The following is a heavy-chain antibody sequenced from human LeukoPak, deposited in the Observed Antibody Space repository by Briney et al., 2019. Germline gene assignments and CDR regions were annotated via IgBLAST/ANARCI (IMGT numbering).Heavy chain of an antibody. J-gene: IGHJ4*02. CDR3: AKHSDKYSSGWYAG. CDR2: ISGSGGST. D-gene: IGHD6-19*01. Sequence: GGSLRLSCAASGFTFSSYAMSWVRQAPGKGLEWVSAISGSGGSTYYADSVKGRFTISRDNSKNTLYLQMNSLRAEDTAVYYCAKHSDKYSSGWYAGWGQGTLVTVSS. V-gene: IGHV3-23*01. CDR1: GFTFSSYA.